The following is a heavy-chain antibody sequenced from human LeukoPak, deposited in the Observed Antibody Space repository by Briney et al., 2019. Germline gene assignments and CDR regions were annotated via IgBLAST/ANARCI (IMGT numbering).Heavy chain of an antibody. CDR2: ISGSAGST. CDR3: ARTVTYYYDSSGYDY. Sequence: GGSLRLSCAASGFSFSSYAMSWVRQAPGKGLEWVSVISGSAGSTYYADSVKGRFTISRDNSKNTLYLQMNSLRAEDTAVYYCARTVTYYYDSSGYDYWGQGTLVTVSS. J-gene: IGHJ4*02. V-gene: IGHV3-23*01. D-gene: IGHD3-22*01. CDR1: GFSFSSYA.